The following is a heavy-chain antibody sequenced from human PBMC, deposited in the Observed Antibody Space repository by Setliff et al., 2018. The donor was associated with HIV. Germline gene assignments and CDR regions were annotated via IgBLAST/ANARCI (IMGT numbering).Heavy chain of an antibody. J-gene: IGHJ6*03. CDR1: NGSISSGNHY. CDR2: IFYRGST. Sequence: KTSETLSLTCTVSNGSISSGNHYWSWIRQHPGKGLEWIGYIFYRGSTYYNPSLKSRVSLSIDTSKNYFSLKLTSVTAADTAMYFCARGVAAAGMLMDVWGKGTTVTVSS. D-gene: IGHD6-13*01. V-gene: IGHV4-31*03. CDR3: ARGVAAAGMLMDV.